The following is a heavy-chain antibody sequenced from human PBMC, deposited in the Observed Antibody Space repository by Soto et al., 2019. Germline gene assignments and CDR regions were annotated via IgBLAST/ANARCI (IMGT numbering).Heavy chain of an antibody. CDR3: AHRVLRAVFGLVTTTAIYFDF. J-gene: IGHJ4*02. Sequence: QITLNESGPTVVKPTETLTLTCTFSGFSLTTSGVGVGWVRQSPGKAPEWLAFIYWDDDKRYSTSLKSRLTITKDTSKNQVVLTMANVDPADTATYYCAHRVLRAVFGLVTTTAIYFDFWGQGTPVAVSS. CDR2: IYWDDDK. CDR1: GFSLTTSGVG. V-gene: IGHV2-5*02. D-gene: IGHD3-3*01.